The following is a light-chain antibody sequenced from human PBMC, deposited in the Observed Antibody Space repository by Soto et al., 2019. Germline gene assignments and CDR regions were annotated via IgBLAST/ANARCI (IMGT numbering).Light chain of an antibody. V-gene: IGLV2-23*02. CDR1: SSDVGSYTL. J-gene: IGLJ1*01. CDR2: EVS. Sequence: SVRTQLASGSGSPGRSRPISSTGTSSDVGSYTLVSWYQQHPGNAPKLILYEVSKRPSGVSNRFSGSKSGNTASLTISGLQAEDEADYYCCSYAGSSTYVFATGTKVTVL. CDR3: CSYAGSSTYV.